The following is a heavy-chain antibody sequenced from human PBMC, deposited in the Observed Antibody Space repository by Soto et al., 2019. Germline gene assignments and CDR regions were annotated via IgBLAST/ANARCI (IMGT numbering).Heavy chain of an antibody. CDR2: IIPIFGTA. Sequence: QVQLVQSGAEVKKPGSSVKVSCKASGGTFSSYAISWVRQAPGQGLEWMGGIIPIFGTANYAQKFQSRVTITADESTSTAYMELSSLRSEDTAVYYCASHYNGSGSYYPNLYYYYGMDVWGQGTTVTVSS. J-gene: IGHJ6*02. V-gene: IGHV1-69*01. CDR1: GGTFSSYA. D-gene: IGHD3-10*01. CDR3: ASHYNGSGSYYPNLYYYYGMDV.